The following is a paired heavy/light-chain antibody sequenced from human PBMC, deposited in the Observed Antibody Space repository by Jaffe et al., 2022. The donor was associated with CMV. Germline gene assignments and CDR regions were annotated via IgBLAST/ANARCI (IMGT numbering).Light chain of an antibody. J-gene: IGKJ1*01. CDR3: HQYAESPRT. CDR1: QNIGSTY. V-gene: IGKV3-20*01. Sequence: VVLTQSPGTLSLAPGDRATLSCRASQNIGSTYLAWFQHQPGQAPRLLIYATSSRATGIPDRFIGSGSGTDFTLTINRLEPEDFAVYFCHQYAESPRTFGRGTKVEIK. CDR2: ATS.
Heavy chain of an antibody. J-gene: IGHJ3*01. CDR3: AGEVFSDYGLYGPNMDILNV. CDR1: GDIFTTHV. V-gene: IGHV1-69*01. CDR2: IVPHNPTV. Sequence: QVQLVQSGAEVQKPGSSVKVSCKTSGDIFTTHVINWVRQAPGYGLEWMGGIVPHNPTVTLAQNFVDRVTLTADESTTTVYMEISSLRSEDTALYFCAGEVFSDYGLYGPNMDILNVWGQGTTVIVSS. D-gene: IGHD4-17*01.